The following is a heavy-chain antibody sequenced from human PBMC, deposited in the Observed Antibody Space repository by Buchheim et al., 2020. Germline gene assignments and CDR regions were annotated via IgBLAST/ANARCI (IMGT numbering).Heavy chain of an antibody. D-gene: IGHD6-19*01. J-gene: IGHJ4*02. CDR3: AKDRQWLVQGGFDY. CDR2: IGGSGGTS. V-gene: IGHV3-23*01. CDR1: GSYA. Sequence: EAQLLESGGGLVQPGGSLRLSCAASGSYAMSWVRQAPGKGLEWVSAIGGSGGTSYYAVPVKVRFTISRDNPNTLNLHMISLRAEDTAMYYCAKDRQWLVQGGFDYWGQG.